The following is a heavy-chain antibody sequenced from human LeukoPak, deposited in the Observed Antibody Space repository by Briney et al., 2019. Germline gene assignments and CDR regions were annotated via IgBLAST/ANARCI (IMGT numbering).Heavy chain of an antibody. Sequence: GGSVRLSCAASGFTFSSYSMNWVRQAPGKGLEWVSSISSSSSYIYYADSVKGRFTISRDNAKNSLYLQMNSLRAEDTAVYYCAGVEGIAAAGDYWGQGTLVTVSS. V-gene: IGHV3-21*01. CDR3: AGVEGIAAAGDY. D-gene: IGHD6-13*01. CDR2: ISSSSSYI. CDR1: GFTFSSYS. J-gene: IGHJ4*02.